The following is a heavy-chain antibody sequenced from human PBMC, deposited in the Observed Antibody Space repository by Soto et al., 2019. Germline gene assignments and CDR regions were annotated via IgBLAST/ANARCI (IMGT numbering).Heavy chain of an antibody. J-gene: IGHJ6*02. CDR2: INYRGST. V-gene: IGHV4-34*01. D-gene: IGHD2-2*02. CDR1: GGSFGGFG. Sequence: ASETLCVRWGVEGGSFGGFGGSWIRQSPGKGLEWIGEINYRGSTNSNPSLKSRVTISVDTSNIQFSLKLTSVTAADTAVYYCARQLPSSYTYPAHYYYGMDVWGQGTTVTVSS. CDR3: ARQLPSSYTYPAHYYYGMDV.